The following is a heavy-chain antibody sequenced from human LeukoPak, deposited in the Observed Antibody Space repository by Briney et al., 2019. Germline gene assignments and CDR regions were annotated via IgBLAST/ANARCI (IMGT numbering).Heavy chain of an antibody. CDR3: ARGREGSFDY. CDR2: ISASGGRT. Sequence: GGSLRLSCAASGFTFSNYAMNWVRQAPGKGLEWVSAISASGGRTYYADSVKGRFTISRDNSKNTLYLQMNSLRADDTAVYYCARGREGSFDYWGQGTLVTVSS. J-gene: IGHJ4*02. V-gene: IGHV3-23*01. D-gene: IGHD1-26*01. CDR1: GFTFSNYA.